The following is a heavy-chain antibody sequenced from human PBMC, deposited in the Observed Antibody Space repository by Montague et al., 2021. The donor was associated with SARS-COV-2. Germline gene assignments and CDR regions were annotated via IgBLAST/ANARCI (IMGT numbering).Heavy chain of an antibody. CDR1: GGSISSSNYY. CDR2: IYDSGST. V-gene: IGHV4-39*02. J-gene: IGHJ3*02. D-gene: IGHD5-12*01. Sequence: SETLSLTCTVSGGSISSSNYYWDWIRQPPGKGLEWIGSIYDSGSTXYNPSLKSRVTISVDTSKNHFSLKLSSVTAADTAVYYCARRGRKLLPVATTIGGFDIWGQGTMVIVSS. CDR3: ARRGRKLLPVATTIGGFDI.